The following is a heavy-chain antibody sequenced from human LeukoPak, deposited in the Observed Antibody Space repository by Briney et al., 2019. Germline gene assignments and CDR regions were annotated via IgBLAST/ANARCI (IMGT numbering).Heavy chain of an antibody. D-gene: IGHD3-22*01. J-gene: IGHJ3*02. CDR2: INIHDDA. CDR3: ASIPTDSWAFDI. Sequence: GGSLRLSCAASGFSISGNYLTWVRQAPGRGLEWVSFINIHDDAFYADSVKGRFTISRDNSKNTLYLQMNSLRAEDTAVYYCASIPTDSWAFDIWGQGTMVTVSS. CDR1: GFSISGNY. V-gene: IGHV3-66*03.